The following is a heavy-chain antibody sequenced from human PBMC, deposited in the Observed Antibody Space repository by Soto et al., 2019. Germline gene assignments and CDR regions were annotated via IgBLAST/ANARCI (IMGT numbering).Heavy chain of an antibody. V-gene: IGHV2-5*02. J-gene: IGHJ4*02. CDR2: IYWDDDK. D-gene: IGHD2-15*01. CDR3: ARCVGGGNAGYLDC. CDR1: GFSLTTSDMG. Sequence: QIALKESGPTLVQPTQTLTLTCTFSGFSLTTSDMGVGWIRQPPGKALEWLALIYWDDDKRYSPSLKSTLTITQDTSKTQVVLTMTNMDPVDTATYYCARCVGGGNAGYLDCWGQGTLVTVSS.